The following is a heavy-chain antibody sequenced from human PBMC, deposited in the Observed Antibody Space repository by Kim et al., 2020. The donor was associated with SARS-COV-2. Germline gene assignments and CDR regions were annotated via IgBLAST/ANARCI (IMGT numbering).Heavy chain of an antibody. Sequence: GGSLRLSCAASGFTFSSYAMSWVRQAPGKGLEWVSTVSGGGTSTFYVDSVKGRFTISRDNSKNTLYLQMTSLRAEDTAVYYCAKGSRSSGYYYDYWGQGTLVTVSS. D-gene: IGHD3-22*01. J-gene: IGHJ4*02. CDR3: AKGSRSSGYYYDY. V-gene: IGHV3-23*01. CDR1: GFTFSSYA. CDR2: VSGGGTST.